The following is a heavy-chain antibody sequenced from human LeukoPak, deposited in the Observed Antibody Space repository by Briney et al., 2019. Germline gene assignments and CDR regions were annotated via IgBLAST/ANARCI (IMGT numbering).Heavy chain of an antibody. CDR1: GYTFTVYY. D-gene: IGHD4-17*01. CDR2: SVPSSGGP. V-gene: IGHV1-2*02. CDR3: ARKGEVYGDYDY. J-gene: IGHJ4*02. Sequence: ASVKVSCKASGYTFTVYYMHWVRHAPGQGLEWVGLSVPSSGGPSYARTFHGRVTMTTETYLSTGYMDLSSLRSDDTAVYYCARKGEVYGDYDYWGQGTLVTVSS.